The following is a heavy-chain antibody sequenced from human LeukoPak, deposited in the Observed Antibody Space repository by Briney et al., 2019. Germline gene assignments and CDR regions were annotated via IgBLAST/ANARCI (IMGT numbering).Heavy chain of an antibody. CDR2: ISSSSRYI. CDR1: GFTFSTYS. CDR3: ANGPQYNTLTGYYKVRSHLDY. J-gene: IGHJ4*02. V-gene: IGHV3-21*01. D-gene: IGHD3-9*01. Sequence: PGGSLRLSCAASGFTFSTYSINWVRQAPGKGLEWVSSISSSSRYIYYADSVKGRFTISRDNAKNSLYLQMNSLRAEDTAVYYCANGPQYNTLTGYYKVRSHLDYWGQGTLVTVSS.